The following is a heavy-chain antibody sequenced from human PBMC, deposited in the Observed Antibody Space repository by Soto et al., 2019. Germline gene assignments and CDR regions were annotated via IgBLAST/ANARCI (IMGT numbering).Heavy chain of an antibody. CDR1: GGPFSSYH. V-gene: IGHV1-69*08. D-gene: IGHD2-2*01. CDR2: IIPILGRA. Sequence: QVQLVQSGAEVRKPGSSVKLSCKASGGPFSSYHISWVRQAPGQGLEWVGRIIPILGRANNAQHFQGRVTTTEDTSTHPAYMELSSLTSEDTAVYYCAKVRGTTSSNWFDPWGHGTLVTVSS. CDR3: AKVRGTTSSNWFDP. J-gene: IGHJ5*02.